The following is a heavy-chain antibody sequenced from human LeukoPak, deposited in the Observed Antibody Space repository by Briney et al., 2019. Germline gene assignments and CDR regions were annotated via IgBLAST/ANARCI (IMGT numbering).Heavy chain of an antibody. V-gene: IGHV4-59*08. CDR2: IYYSGGT. CDR3: ARLWDSSSSLDY. Sequence: SETLSLTCTVSGGSISSYYWTWVRQPPGKGLGLEWIGYIYYSGGTNYNPSLKSRVTISIDTSKNQVSLKLSSVTAADTAVYYCARLWDSSSSLDYWGQGTLVTVSS. CDR1: GGSISSYY. D-gene: IGHD6-6*01. J-gene: IGHJ4*02.